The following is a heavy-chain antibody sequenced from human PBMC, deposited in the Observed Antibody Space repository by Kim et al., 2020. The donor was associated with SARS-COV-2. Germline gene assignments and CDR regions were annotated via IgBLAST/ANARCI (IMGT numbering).Heavy chain of an antibody. CDR1: GFTFSSYS. CDR3: AREDVDTAMQDTWFDR. Sequence: GGSLRLSCAASGFTFSSYSMNWVRQAPGKGLEWVSSISSSSYIYYADSVKGRLTISRDNAKNSLYLQMNSLRAEDTAVYYCAREDVDTAMQDTWFDRWG. CDR2: ISSSSYI. D-gene: IGHD5-18*01. J-gene: IGHJ5*02. V-gene: IGHV3-21*01.